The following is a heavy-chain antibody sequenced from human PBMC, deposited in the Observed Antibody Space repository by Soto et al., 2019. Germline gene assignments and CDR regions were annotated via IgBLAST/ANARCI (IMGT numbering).Heavy chain of an antibody. Sequence: QVQLQESGPGLVKPSQTLSLTCTVSGGSISSGGYYWSWIRQHPGKGLEWIGYIYYSGSTYYNPSLRSRVTISVDTSKNQFSLTLSSVTAADTAVYDCARGWRDCSSTSGYAYYFDYWGQGTLVTVSS. V-gene: IGHV4-31*03. D-gene: IGHD2-2*01. CDR2: IYYSGST. CDR3: ARGWRDCSSTSGYAYYFDY. CDR1: GGSISSGGYY. J-gene: IGHJ4*02.